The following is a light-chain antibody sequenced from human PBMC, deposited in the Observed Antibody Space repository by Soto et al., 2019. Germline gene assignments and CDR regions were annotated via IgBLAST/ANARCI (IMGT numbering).Light chain of an antibody. CDR2: SDN. CDR3: ASWDDSLNGVV. CDR1: FSNVGINT. V-gene: IGLV1-44*01. Sequence: QSVLTQPPSASGTPGQRVTISCSGSFSNVGINTVNWYQQLPGTAPKLLIYSDNQRPSGGPARFSGSKSGTSASLAISGLQYEDAADYYCASWDDSLNGVVFGGGTKLTVL. J-gene: IGLJ2*01.